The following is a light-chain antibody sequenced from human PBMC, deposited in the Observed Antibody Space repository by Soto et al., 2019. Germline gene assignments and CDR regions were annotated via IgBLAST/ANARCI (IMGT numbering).Light chain of an antibody. CDR3: PPYA. Sequence: EIVLTQSPGTLSLSPGERATLSCRTSESISSEYLAWCQARPGQAPRLLIYGASSRATVVPDRLRGSGSGTDSTLNINRLEPEDFAVYDCPPYAFGGGTKVDI. V-gene: IGKV3-20*01. J-gene: IGKJ4*01. CDR2: GAS. CDR1: ESISSEY.